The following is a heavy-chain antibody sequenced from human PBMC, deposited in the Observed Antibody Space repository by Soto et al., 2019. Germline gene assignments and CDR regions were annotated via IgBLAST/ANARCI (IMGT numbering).Heavy chain of an antibody. CDR2: SNPNGNII. D-gene: IGHD1-1*01. J-gene: IGHJ4*02. CDR1: GLNFSNYW. CDR3: VREGKTTGLRNFDY. V-gene: IGHV3-74*01. Sequence: GGSMRLSSAASGLNFSNYWMHWVSKEPGKGLVWVTNSNPNGNIIAYGDSVKGRFTISRDNAKNTLSLQMNSLRVEDTGVYYCVREGKTTGLRNFDYWGQGTLVTVSS.